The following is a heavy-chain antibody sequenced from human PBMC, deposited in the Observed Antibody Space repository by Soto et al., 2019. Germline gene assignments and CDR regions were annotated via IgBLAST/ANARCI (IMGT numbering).Heavy chain of an antibody. CDR2: INAGNGNT. Sequence: QVQLVQSGAEEKKPGASVKVSCKASGYTFTSYAMHWVRQAPGQRLEWMGWINAGNGNTKYSQKFQGRVTITRDTSASTAYMELSSLRSEDTAVYYCARFRMDYYDSSGYYGGGSFDYWGQGTLVTVSS. V-gene: IGHV1-3*05. CDR1: GYTFTSYA. CDR3: ARFRMDYYDSSGYYGGGSFDY. D-gene: IGHD3-22*01. J-gene: IGHJ4*02.